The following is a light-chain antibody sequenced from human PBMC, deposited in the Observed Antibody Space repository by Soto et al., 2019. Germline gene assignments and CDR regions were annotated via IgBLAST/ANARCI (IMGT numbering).Light chain of an antibody. Sequence: QSVLTQPASVSGSPGQSITISCTGTSSDVGGYNLVSWYQQHPGKAPKLMIYEGSERPSGVSNRFSGSKFGNTASLTISGLQAEDEADYFCCSYAGSSTYVFGTGTKVTVL. V-gene: IGLV2-23*01. J-gene: IGLJ1*01. CDR1: SSDVGGYNL. CDR2: EGS. CDR3: CSYAGSSTYV.